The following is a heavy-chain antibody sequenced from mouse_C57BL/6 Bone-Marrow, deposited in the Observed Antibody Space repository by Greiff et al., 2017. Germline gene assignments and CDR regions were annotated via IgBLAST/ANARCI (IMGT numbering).Heavy chain of an antibody. J-gene: IGHJ1*03. CDR3: TIVKRYFDD. D-gene: IGHD6-2*01. Sequence: EVKLMESGGGLVQPGGSLSLSCAASGFTFTDYYMSWVRQPPGKALEWVGFIRNKANGYTKEYSASVKGRFTISRKNSQSIIYLQMNALSAEDSATYYCTIVKRYFDDWGTGTTVTVSS. CDR1: GFTFTDYY. CDR2: IRNKANGYTK. V-gene: IGHV7-3*01.